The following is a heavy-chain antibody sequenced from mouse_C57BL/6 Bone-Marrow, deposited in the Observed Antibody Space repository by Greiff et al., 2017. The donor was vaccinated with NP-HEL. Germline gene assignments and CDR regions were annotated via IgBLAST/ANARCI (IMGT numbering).Heavy chain of an antibody. D-gene: IGHD2-4*01. CDR3: AREDYGNLSY. CDR2: IDPSDSET. J-gene: IGHJ2*01. Sequence: QVQLQQPGAELVRPGSSVKLSCKASGYTFTSYWMHWVKQRPIQGLEWIGNIDPSDSETHYNQKFKDKATLTVDKSSSTAYMQLSSLTSEDSAVYYCAREDYGNLSYWGQGTTLTVSS. V-gene: IGHV1-52*01. CDR1: GYTFTSYW.